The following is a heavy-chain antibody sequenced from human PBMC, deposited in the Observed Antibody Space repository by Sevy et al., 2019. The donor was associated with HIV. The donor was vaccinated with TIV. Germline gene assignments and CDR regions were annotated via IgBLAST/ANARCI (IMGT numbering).Heavy chain of an antibody. J-gene: IGHJ4*02. CDR1: GFTFNTHA. V-gene: IGHV3-21*01. CDR3: ARDGTGFDY. D-gene: IGHD1-1*01. Sequence: GGSLRLSCAASGFTFNTHAMNWVRQAPGKGLEWVSSISSSRSYIYYADSVKGRFTISRDNAKNSLYLQMNSLRAEDTAVYYCARDGTGFDYWGQGTLVTVSS. CDR2: ISSSRSYI.